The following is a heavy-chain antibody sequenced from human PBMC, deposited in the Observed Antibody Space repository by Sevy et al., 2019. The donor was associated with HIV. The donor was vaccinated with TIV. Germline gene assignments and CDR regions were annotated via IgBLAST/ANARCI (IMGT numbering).Heavy chain of an antibody. CDR2: IYYSGST. CDR3: ARDGRLSSSSSYFDY. J-gene: IGHJ4*02. D-gene: IGHD6-6*01. Sequence: SETLSLTCTVAGGSISSYYWSWIRQPPGKGLEWIGYIYYSGSTKYNPSLKSRVTISVDTSKNQFSLKLSSVTAADTAVYYCARDGRLSSSSSYFDYWGQGTLVTVSS. V-gene: IGHV4-59*01. CDR1: GGSISSYY.